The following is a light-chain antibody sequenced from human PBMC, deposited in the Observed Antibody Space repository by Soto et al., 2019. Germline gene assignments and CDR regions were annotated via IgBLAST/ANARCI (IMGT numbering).Light chain of an antibody. CDR1: QTVTRNY. Sequence: IVLSLSLGTLSSTPGERATLSCSASQTVTRNYLAWHQQKPGQTPRLLVYGASSRATGIPDRFSGSGSGTDFTLTISRLEPEDFAVYYSQQYVSLGPFGHVTIVAIK. J-gene: IGKJ3*01. CDR2: GAS. CDR3: QQYVSLGP. V-gene: IGKV3-20*01.